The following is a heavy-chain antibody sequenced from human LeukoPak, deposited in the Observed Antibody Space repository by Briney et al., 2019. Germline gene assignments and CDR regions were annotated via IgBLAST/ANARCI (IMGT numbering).Heavy chain of an antibody. CDR2: IYTSGSK. CDR1: GCSISSYY. CDR3: ARNGGSGTYYDGSFDY. J-gene: IGHJ4*02. D-gene: IGHD1-26*01. V-gene: IGHV4-4*07. Sequence: SETLSLTCTVSGCSISSYYLSWIRQSAGKGLEWIGRIYTSGSKNYNPSLKSRVIMSVDTSKNQFSLKLSSVTAADTAVYYCARNGGSGTYYDGSFDYWGQGTLVTVSS.